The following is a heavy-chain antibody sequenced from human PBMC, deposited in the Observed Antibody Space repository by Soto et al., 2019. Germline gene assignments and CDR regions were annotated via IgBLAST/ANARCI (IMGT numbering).Heavy chain of an antibody. Sequence: GGSRILSCAASGFTFRKYWMTGVRQAPGKGLEWVANIKQDGSEKNYVDAVKGRFTISRDNAKNSLFLQMNSLRAEDTAVCYCARDSRQLYYWGQGTLVTVSS. CDR1: GFTFRKYW. J-gene: IGHJ4*02. CDR3: ARDSRQLYY. V-gene: IGHV3-7*05. CDR2: IKQDGSEK. D-gene: IGHD6-6*01.